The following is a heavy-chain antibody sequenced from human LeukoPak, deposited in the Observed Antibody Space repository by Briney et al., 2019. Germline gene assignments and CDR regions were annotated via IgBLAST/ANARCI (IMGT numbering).Heavy chain of an antibody. CDR2: ISSSSSYT. CDR1: GFTFSDYY. D-gene: IGHD3-10*01. Sequence: SGGSLRLSCAASGFTFSDYYMSWIRQAPGKGLEWVSYISSSSSYTNYADSVKGRFTISRDNAKNSLYLQMNSLRAEDTAVYYCASLLWFGEFQNAFDIWGQGTMVTVS. V-gene: IGHV3-11*06. CDR3: ASLLWFGEFQNAFDI. J-gene: IGHJ3*02.